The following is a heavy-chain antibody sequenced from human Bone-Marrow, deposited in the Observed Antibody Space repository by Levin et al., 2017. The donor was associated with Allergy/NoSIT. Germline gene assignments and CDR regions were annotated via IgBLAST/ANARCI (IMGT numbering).Heavy chain of an antibody. V-gene: IGHV4-59*01. J-gene: IGHJ4*02. CDR1: GASISSYY. D-gene: IGHD6-25*01. CDR3: ARLRPTPAL. Sequence: GSLRLSCTVSGASISSYYWSWIRQPPGKGLEWIGYIYFSGSAYYNPSLKSRVTLSVDTSKNQFSLSLNSVTAADTAVYYCARLRPTPALWGQGTLVIVSS. CDR2: IYFSGSA.